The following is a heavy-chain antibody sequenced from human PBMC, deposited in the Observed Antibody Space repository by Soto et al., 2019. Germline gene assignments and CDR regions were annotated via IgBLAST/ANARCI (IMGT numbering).Heavy chain of an antibody. D-gene: IGHD3-3*01. J-gene: IGHJ6*02. CDR3: ARAGITIFGVVMAYYYYGMDV. Sequence: QVQLVQSGSELKKPGASVKVSCKASGYTFTSYAMNWVRQAPGQGLEWMGWINTNTGNPTYAQGFTGRFVFPLDTSVSTAYLQICSLKAEDTAVYYCARAGITIFGVVMAYYYYGMDVWGQGTTVTVSS. CDR1: GYTFTSYA. CDR2: INTNTGNP. V-gene: IGHV7-4-1*01.